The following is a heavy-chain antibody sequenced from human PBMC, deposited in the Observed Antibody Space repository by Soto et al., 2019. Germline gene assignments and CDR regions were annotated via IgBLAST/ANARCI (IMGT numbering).Heavy chain of an antibody. V-gene: IGHV1-3*01. CDR2: ITAGNGNT. Sequence: ASVKVSFSASGYICTNYTMLWVLQAPGQRLEWMGRITAGNGNTKYSQKFQGRLTITRDTSASTVYMELNNLRSEDTAVYYCARTAGPTPFDPWG. D-gene: IGHD6-19*01. CDR1: GYICTNYT. CDR3: ARTAGPTPFDP. J-gene: IGHJ5*02.